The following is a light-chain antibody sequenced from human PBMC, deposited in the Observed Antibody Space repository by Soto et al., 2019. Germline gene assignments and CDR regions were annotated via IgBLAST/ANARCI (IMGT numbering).Light chain of an antibody. V-gene: IGLV2-14*01. Sequence: QSALTQPASVSASPGQSITISCTGTSSEVGGNNYVSWYQQHPGKAPKLMIYDVSNRPSGVSNRFSGSKSGNTASLTISGLQAEDEADYYCSSYTSSSTLDVFGTGTKVTVL. CDR1: SSEVGGNNY. CDR3: SSYTSSSTLDV. CDR2: DVS. J-gene: IGLJ1*01.